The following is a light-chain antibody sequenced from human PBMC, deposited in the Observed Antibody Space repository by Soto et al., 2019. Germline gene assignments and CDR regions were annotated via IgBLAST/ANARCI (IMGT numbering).Light chain of an antibody. CDR3: QSFDTSLNGLI. CDR2: EVT. V-gene: IGLV2-8*01. CDR1: SSDVGGYDY. Sequence: QSALTQPPSASGSPGQSVTISCTGTSSDVGGYDYVSWYQQRPGKAPKLLIHEVTKRPSGVPDRFSGSKSGNTASLTVSGLQAEDEADYYCQSFDTSLNGLIFGGGTKLTVL. J-gene: IGLJ2*01.